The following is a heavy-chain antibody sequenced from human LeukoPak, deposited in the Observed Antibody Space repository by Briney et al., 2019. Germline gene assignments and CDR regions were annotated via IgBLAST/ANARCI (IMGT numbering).Heavy chain of an antibody. CDR3: TSSYGDYFDY. V-gene: IGHV3-73*01. CDR2: IRSKANSYAT. D-gene: IGHD4-17*01. Sequence: GGSLRLSCTASGFTFGDYAMSWVRQAPGKGLEWVGRIRSKANSYATAYAASVKGRFTISRDDSKNTAYLQMNSLKTEDTAVYYCTSSYGDYFDYWGQGTLVTVSS. CDR1: GFTFGDYA. J-gene: IGHJ4*02.